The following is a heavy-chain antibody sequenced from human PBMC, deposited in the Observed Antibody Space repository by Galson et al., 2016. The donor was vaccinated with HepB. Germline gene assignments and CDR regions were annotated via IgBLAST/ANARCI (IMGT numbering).Heavy chain of an antibody. CDR3: ARDNGIRFFDFIPRH. Sequence: SVKVSCKASGYIFSNYGLTWVRQAPGQGLEWVGWINTYSGNTKFAQKYRGRITMTADTSTTTAYLELRNLRPDDTAVYYCARDNGIRFFDFIPRHWGQGTLVTVSS. CDR1: GYIFSNYG. V-gene: IGHV1-18*04. CDR2: INTYSGNT. D-gene: IGHD3-9*01. J-gene: IGHJ4*02.